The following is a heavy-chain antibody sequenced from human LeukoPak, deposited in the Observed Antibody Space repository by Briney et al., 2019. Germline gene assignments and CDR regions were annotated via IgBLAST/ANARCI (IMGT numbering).Heavy chain of an antibody. CDR1: GGSFSGYY. D-gene: IGHD3-9*01. CDR2: INHSGST. V-gene: IGHV4-34*01. CDR3: ARGGDILTGFHRFDI. Sequence: SETLSLTCAVYGGSFSGYYWSWIRQPPGKGLEWIGEINHSGSTNYNPSLKSRVTISVDTSKNQFSLKLSSVTAADTAVYYCARGGDILTGFHRFDIWGQGTMVTVSS. J-gene: IGHJ3*02.